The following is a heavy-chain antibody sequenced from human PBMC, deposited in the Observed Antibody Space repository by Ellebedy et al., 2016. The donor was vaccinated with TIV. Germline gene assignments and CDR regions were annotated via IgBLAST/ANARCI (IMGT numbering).Heavy chain of an antibody. J-gene: IGHJ3*02. Sequence: GESLKISCAASGFTFSSYAMSWVRQAPGKGLEWVSAISGSGGSTYYADSVKGRFTISRDNSKNTLYLQMNSLRAEDTAVYYCAKDRGYDSSGDAFDIWGQGTMVTVSS. V-gene: IGHV3-23*01. D-gene: IGHD3-22*01. CDR3: AKDRGYDSSGDAFDI. CDR1: GFTFSSYA. CDR2: ISGSGGST.